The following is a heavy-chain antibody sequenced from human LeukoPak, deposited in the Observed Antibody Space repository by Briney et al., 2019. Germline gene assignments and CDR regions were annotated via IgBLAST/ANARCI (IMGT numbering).Heavy chain of an antibody. CDR3: ARITGTHYYYYCGMDV. CDR1: GGSLSSYY. Sequence: PSETLSLTRAVSGGSLSSYYWSWVPQPPGKGLEWIGYIYYSGSTNYNPSLKSRVTISVDTSKNQFSLKLSSVTAADTAVYYCARITGTHYYYYCGMDVWGQGTTVTVSS. CDR2: IYYSGST. D-gene: IGHD1-20*01. V-gene: IGHV4-59*01. J-gene: IGHJ6*02.